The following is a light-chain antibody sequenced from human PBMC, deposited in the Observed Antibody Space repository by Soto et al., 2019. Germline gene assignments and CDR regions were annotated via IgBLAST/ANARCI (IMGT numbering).Light chain of an antibody. CDR3: SSYTTSRTYV. CDR1: SSDVGSYDS. Sequence: QSALTQPPSVSGSPEQSVTISCTGTSSDVGSYDSVSWYQQPPGTVPKLMIYEVSNRPSGVPDRFSGSKSGNTASLTISGLQAEDEADYYCSSYTTSRTYVFGTGTKLTVL. J-gene: IGLJ1*01. V-gene: IGLV2-18*02. CDR2: EVS.